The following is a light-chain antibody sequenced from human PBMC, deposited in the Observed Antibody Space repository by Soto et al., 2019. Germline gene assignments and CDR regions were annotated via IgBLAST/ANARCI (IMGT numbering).Light chain of an antibody. CDR1: QGITSV. J-gene: IGKJ4*01. CDR2: AAS. Sequence: DIQLTQSPSFLSASVGDRVTITCRASQGITSVLAWYQQEPGKAPKLLIYAASTLQSGVPSRFSGSGSGTEFTLTISSLQPEDFATYYCQQVNSYPQTFGGGTKVEIK. V-gene: IGKV1-9*01. CDR3: QQVNSYPQT.